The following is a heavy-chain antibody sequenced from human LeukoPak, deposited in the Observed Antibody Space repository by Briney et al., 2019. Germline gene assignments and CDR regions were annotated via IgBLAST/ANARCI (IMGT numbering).Heavy chain of an antibody. CDR2: ITTGGTTI. J-gene: IGHJ4*02. D-gene: IGHD6-13*01. Sequence: GGSLRLSCAASGFSFSGYYVTWIRQPPGKGLEWVSYITTGGTTIAYADSVKGRFTISRDNAKNSLYLQMNSLRAEDTALYYCAKAALAAAGTRPYYFDYWGQGTLVTVSS. CDR3: AKAALAAAGTRPYYFDY. V-gene: IGHV3-11*01. CDR1: GFSFSGYY.